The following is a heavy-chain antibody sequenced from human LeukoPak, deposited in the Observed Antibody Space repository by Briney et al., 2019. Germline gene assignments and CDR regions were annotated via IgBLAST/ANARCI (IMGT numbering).Heavy chain of an antibody. D-gene: IGHD2-21*02. CDR3: ARFVVVTAGDY. CDR1: GFTLSNYW. J-gene: IGHJ4*01. Sequence: PGGSLRLSCSASGFTLSNYWMHWVRQAPGKGLVWVARLHSNGAFTTYADSVKGRFTISRDTAKNTLYLQMNSLRVEDPAVYYCARFVVVTAGDYWGQGTLVTVSS. CDR2: LHSNGAFT. V-gene: IGHV3-74*01.